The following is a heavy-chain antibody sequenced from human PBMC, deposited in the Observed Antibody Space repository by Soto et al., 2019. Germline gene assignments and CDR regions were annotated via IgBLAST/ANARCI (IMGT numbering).Heavy chain of an antibody. CDR3: ARTFLGYCSSTSCYTLSFFGNWFDP. J-gene: IGHJ5*02. D-gene: IGHD2-2*02. CDR2: IYYSGST. Sequence: ASETLSLTCTVSGGSISSGGYYWSWIRQHPGKGLEWVGYIYYSGSTYYNPSLKSRVTISVDTSKNQFSLKLSSVTAADTAVYYCARTFLGYCSSTSCYTLSFFGNWFDPWGQGTLVTVSS. V-gene: IGHV4-31*03. CDR1: GGSISSGGYY.